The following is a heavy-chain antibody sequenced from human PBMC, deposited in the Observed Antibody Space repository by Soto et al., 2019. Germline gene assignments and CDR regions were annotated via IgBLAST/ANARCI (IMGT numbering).Heavy chain of an antibody. J-gene: IGHJ6*02. CDR1: GFSVSSSY. D-gene: IGHD4-17*01. Sequence: EVQLVESGGGLVQPGGSLRLSCAASGFSVSSSYMNWVRQAPGKGLEWVSVIDSGGRTDHADSVKGRFTISTDNSKNTVCLQMNSLRAEDTAVYYCATILTTMTPDEHYYYGFDVWGQGTTVTVSS. CDR2: IDSGGRT. V-gene: IGHV3-66*01. CDR3: ATILTTMTPDEHYYYGFDV.